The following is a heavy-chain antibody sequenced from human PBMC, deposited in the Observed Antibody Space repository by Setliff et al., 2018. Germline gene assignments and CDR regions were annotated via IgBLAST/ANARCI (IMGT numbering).Heavy chain of an antibody. J-gene: IGHJ3*02. CDR1: GGTFSSYA. CDR3: ARDFMVRGVIITAGNAFDI. V-gene: IGHV1-69*10. D-gene: IGHD3-10*01. Sequence: GASVKVSCKASGGTFSSYAISWVRQAPGQGLEWMGGIIPILCIANYAQKFQGRVTITADESTSTAYMELSSLRSEDTAVYYCARDFMVRGVIITAGNAFDIWG. CDR2: IIPILCIA.